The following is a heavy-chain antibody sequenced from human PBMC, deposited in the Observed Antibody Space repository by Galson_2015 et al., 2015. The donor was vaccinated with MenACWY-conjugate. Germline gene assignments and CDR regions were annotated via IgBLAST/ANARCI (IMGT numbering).Heavy chain of an antibody. CDR1: GFTVSDNC. CDR3: ARSRVGYGERWLDP. J-gene: IGHJ5*02. Sequence: SLRLSCAASGFTVSDNCMSWVRQAPGKGLEWVSILCSGTTTYYADSVKGRFTISGDNSKNTVYLQMNSLRAEDTAMYYCARSRVGYGERWLDPWGQGTLVTVSS. D-gene: IGHD5-12*01. CDR2: LCSGTTT. V-gene: IGHV3-53*01.